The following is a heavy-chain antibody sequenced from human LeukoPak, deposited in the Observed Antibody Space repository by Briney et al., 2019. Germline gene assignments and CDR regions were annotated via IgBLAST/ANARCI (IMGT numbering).Heavy chain of an antibody. Sequence: SETLSLTCTVSGGXISDYYCSWIRQAPGKGQEWIGYIYHTGDTNCNPSLKSRVAISIDTAKNQFSLKLSSVTAADTAIYYCASYFFDQSKALDIWGQGTMVTVSA. CDR1: GGXISDYY. D-gene: IGHD3-9*01. CDR2: IYHTGDT. V-gene: IGHV4-59*01. CDR3: ASYFFDQSKALDI. J-gene: IGHJ3*02.